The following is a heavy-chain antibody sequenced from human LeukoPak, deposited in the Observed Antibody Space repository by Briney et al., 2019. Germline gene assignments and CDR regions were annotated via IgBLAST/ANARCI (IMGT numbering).Heavy chain of an antibody. D-gene: IGHD7-27*01. CDR1: GGSISSSSYY. CDR3: ARELIKLGSTDDAFDI. Sequence: PSETLSLTCTVSGGSISSSSYYWGWIRQPPGKGLEWIGSIYYSGSTYYNPSLKSRVTISVDTSKNQFSLKLSSVTAADTAVYYCARELIKLGSTDDAFDIWGQGTMVTVSS. V-gene: IGHV4-39*07. J-gene: IGHJ3*02. CDR2: IYYSGST.